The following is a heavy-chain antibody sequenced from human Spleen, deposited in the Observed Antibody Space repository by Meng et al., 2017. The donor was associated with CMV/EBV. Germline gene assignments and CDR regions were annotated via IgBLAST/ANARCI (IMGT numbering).Heavy chain of an antibody. CDR2: IYSGGSAT. D-gene: IGHD3-16*01. CDR3: ARDDLGDY. V-gene: IGHV3-23*03. Sequence: GESLKISCAASGFAFSTYAMSWVRQAPGKGLEWVSVIYSGGSATYYADSMKGRFTISRDNSKNTLFLQMNNLRAEDTAVYYCARDDLGDYWGQGTLVTVSS. CDR1: GFAFSTYA. J-gene: IGHJ4*02.